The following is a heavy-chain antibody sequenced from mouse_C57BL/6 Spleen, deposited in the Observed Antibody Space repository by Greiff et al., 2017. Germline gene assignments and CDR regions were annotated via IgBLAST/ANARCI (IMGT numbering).Heavy chain of an antibody. CDR1: GYTFTDYN. CDR3: ARSRDPAWFAY. V-gene: IGHV1-22*01. J-gene: IGHJ3*01. Sequence: VHVKQSGPELVKPGASVKMSCKASGYTFTDYNMHWVKQSHGKSLEWIGYINPNNGGTSYNQKFKGKATLTVNKSSSTAYMELRSLTSEDSAVYYCARSRDPAWFAYWGQGTLVTVSA. CDR2: INPNNGGT.